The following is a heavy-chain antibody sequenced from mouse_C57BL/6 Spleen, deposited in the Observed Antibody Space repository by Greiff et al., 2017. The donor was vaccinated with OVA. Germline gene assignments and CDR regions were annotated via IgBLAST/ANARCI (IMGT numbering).Heavy chain of an antibody. J-gene: IGHJ2*01. D-gene: IGHD2-3*01. Sequence: EVKLQESGGGLVQPKGSLKLSCAASGFSFNTYAMNWVRQAPGKGLEWVARIRSKSNNYATYYADSVKDRFTISRDDSESMLYLQMNNLKTEDTAMYYCVSDGYSYFDYWGQGTTLTVSS. CDR1: GFSFNTYA. CDR3: VSDGYSYFDY. V-gene: IGHV10-1*01. CDR2: IRSKSNNYAT.